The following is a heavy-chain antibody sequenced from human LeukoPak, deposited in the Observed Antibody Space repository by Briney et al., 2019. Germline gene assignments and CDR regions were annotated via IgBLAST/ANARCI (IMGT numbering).Heavy chain of an antibody. CDR2: IYPGFSEN. Sequence: GESLKISCKGSGYSFTTFWFGWVRQLPGKGLEWMGIIYPGFSENRYRPSFQGQVTISADKSISTAYLQWSSLKASDTAMYYCARHQASGSRVAPRTGFDPWGQGTLVTVSS. CDR1: GYSFTTFW. V-gene: IGHV5-51*01. CDR3: ARHQASGSRVAPRTGFDP. J-gene: IGHJ5*02. D-gene: IGHD3-22*01.